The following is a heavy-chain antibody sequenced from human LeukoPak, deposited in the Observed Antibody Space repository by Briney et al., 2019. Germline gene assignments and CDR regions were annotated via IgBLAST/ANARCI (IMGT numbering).Heavy chain of an antibody. Sequence: SETLSLTCTVSGGSISSGGYYWSWIRQHPGKGLEWIGYIYYSGSTYYNPSLKSRVTISVDTSKNQFSLKLSSVTAADTAVYYCARSIEMEWLPNPAFDYWAREPWSPSPQ. CDR3: ARSIEMEWLPNPAFDY. V-gene: IGHV4-31*03. D-gene: IGHD3-3*01. CDR1: GGSISSGGYY. CDR2: IYYSGST. J-gene: IGHJ4*02.